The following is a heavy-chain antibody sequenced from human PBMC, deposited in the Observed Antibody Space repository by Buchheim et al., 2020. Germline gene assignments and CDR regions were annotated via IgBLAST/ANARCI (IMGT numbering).Heavy chain of an antibody. CDR2: IIPIFGTA. D-gene: IGHD6-13*01. V-gene: IGHV1-69*06. Sequence: QVQLVQSGAEVKKPGSSVKVSCKASGGTFSSYAISWVRQAPGQGLEWMGGIIPIFGTANYAQKFQGRVTITADKSTSTAYMELSRLRSEDTAVYYCARGSSPYSGSWYYLYYYGMDVWGKGTT. CDR1: GGTFSSYA. CDR3: ARGSSPYSGSWYYLYYYGMDV. J-gene: IGHJ6*04.